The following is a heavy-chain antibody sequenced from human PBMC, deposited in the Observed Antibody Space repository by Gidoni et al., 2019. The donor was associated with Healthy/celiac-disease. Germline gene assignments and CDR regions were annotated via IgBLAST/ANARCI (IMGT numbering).Heavy chain of an antibody. J-gene: IGHJ5*02. CDR2: IYYSGST. D-gene: IGHD4-17*01. V-gene: IGHV4-39*01. CDR1: GGSISRSSYY. Sequence: QLQLQESGPGLVKPSETLSLTCTVSGGSISRSSYYWGWIRQPPGKGLEWIGSIYYSGSTYYNPSLKSRVTISVDTSKNQFSLKLSSVTAADTAVYYCARLGTGDYLNWFDPWGQGTLVTVSS. CDR3: ARLGTGDYLNWFDP.